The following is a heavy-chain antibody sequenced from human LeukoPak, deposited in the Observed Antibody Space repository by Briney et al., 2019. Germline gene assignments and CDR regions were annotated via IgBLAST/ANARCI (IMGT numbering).Heavy chain of an antibody. CDR1: GFTFSSYS. CDR3: ATGRYYYDSSGWI. CDR2: ISSSSSHI. J-gene: IGHJ3*02. Sequence: GGSLRPPCAASGFTFSSYSRNWVRQAPGKGRGWVSSISSSSSHIYYADSVKGRFTISRDNAKNSLYLQMNSLRAEDTAVYYCATGRYYYDSSGWIWGQGTMVTVSS. D-gene: IGHD3-22*01. V-gene: IGHV3-21*01.